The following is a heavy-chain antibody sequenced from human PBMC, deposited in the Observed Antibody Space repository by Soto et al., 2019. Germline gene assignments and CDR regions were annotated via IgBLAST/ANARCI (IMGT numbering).Heavy chain of an antibody. CDR1: GFSLNTRDLG. D-gene: IGHD3-10*01. J-gene: IGHJ4*02. CDR2: IYWDDSK. V-gene: IGHV2-5*02. Sequence: QITLKESGPTLVKPTETLTLTCTFSGFSLNTRDLGVGWIRQPPGKALEWLAIIYWDDSKNYSPSLKSRLTITKDTSKNQVVRTVTDMDPVDTATYYCAQKGRGYFDYWGQGTLVTVSS. CDR3: AQKGRGYFDY.